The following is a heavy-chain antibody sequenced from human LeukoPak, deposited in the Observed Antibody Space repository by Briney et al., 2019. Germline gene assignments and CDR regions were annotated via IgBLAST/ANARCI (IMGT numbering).Heavy chain of an antibody. CDR1: GFTFSSYA. V-gene: IGHV3-23*01. CDR2: ISGSGGST. CDR3: AKDRVSVILSSGWSEDFDY. D-gene: IGHD6-19*01. Sequence: GGSLRLSCAASGFTFSSYAMSWVRQAPGKGLEWVSAISGSGGSTYYADSVKGRFTISRDNPKNTLYLQMNSLRAEDTAVYYCAKDRVSVILSSGWSEDFDYWGQGTLVTVSS. J-gene: IGHJ4*02.